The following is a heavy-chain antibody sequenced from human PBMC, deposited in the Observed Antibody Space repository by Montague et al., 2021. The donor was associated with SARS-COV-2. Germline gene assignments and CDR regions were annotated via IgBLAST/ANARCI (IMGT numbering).Heavy chain of an antibody. Sequence: SETLSLTCTVSGGSISSYYWSWIRQSAGKGLEWIGRIHTSGSTDXDPSLNSRVTMSVDTSKNQFSLKLSSVTAADTAVYYCASGKYYDFWSGYYSHDYVSGRDVWGQGTTVTVSS. CDR1: GGSISSYY. J-gene: IGHJ6*02. V-gene: IGHV4-4*07. D-gene: IGHD3-3*01. CDR2: IHTSGST. CDR3: ASGKYYDFWSGYYSHDYVSGRDV.